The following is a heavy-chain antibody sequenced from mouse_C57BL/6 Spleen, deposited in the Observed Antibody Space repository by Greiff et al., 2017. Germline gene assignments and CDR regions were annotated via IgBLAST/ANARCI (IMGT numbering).Heavy chain of an antibody. CDR3: AKEAYGYRFAY. D-gene: IGHD2-2*01. J-gene: IGHJ3*01. Sequence: EVQLVESGGGLVKPGGSLKLSCAASGFTFSSYAMSWVRQTPEKRLEWVATISAGGSYTYYPDNVKGRFTISRDNAKNNLYLQMSHLKSEDTAMYYCAKEAYGYRFAYWGQGTLVTVSA. CDR1: GFTFSSYA. V-gene: IGHV5-4*01. CDR2: ISAGGSYT.